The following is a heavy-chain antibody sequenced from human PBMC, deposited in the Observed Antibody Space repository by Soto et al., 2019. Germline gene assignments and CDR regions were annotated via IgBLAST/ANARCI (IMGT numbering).Heavy chain of an antibody. CDR3: ARHRSFSYYYFDS. CDR1: GGSISSYY. Sequence: SETLSLTCTVSGGSISSYYWSWMRQPPGKGLEWIGYIFYSGSTNYNPSLKSRATISVDTSKNQFSLKLSSVTAADTAVYYCARHRSFSYYYFDSWGQGTLVAVSS. V-gene: IGHV4-59*01. CDR2: IFYSGST. D-gene: IGHD3-22*01. J-gene: IGHJ4*02.